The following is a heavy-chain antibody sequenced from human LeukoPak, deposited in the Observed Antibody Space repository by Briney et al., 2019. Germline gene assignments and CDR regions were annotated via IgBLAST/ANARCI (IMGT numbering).Heavy chain of an antibody. Sequence: SETLSLTCAVYGVSLSGYYWTWIRQTPQKGLEWIGEMNPSGSTSYKPSLKSRVTISVDTSKNQFSLKLGSVSAADTAVYYCARGRRDVTMIVVVMTAVSYYLDVWGKGTTVSVS. CDR1: GVSLSGYY. CDR3: ARGRRDVTMIVVVMTAVSYYLDV. V-gene: IGHV4-34*01. D-gene: IGHD3-22*01. J-gene: IGHJ6*03. CDR2: MNPSGST.